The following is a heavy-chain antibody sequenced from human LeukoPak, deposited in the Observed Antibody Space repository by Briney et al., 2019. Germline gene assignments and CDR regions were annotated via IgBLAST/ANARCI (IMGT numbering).Heavy chain of an antibody. Sequence: GESLRLSCAASGFTFSSYGMHWVRQAPGKGLEWVAVISYDGSNKYYADSVKGRFTISRDNSKNTLYLQMNSLRAEDTAVYYCATEADSSGYYPTFFDYWGQGTLVTVSS. CDR1: GFTFSSYG. V-gene: IGHV3-30*03. CDR2: ISYDGSNK. J-gene: IGHJ4*02. D-gene: IGHD3-22*01. CDR3: ATEADSSGYYPTFFDY.